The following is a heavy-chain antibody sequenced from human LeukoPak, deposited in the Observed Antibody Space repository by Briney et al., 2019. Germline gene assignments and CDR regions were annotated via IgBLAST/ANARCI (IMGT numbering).Heavy chain of an antibody. J-gene: IGHJ4*02. CDR3: ARVSGGGWSFGY. V-gene: IGHV3-30*03. CDR2: VSFDGTTE. Sequence: PGGSLRLSCAASGFTFSTYGMHWVRQAPGKGLEWVALVSFDGTTEDYGDSVKGRFTISRDNAKNTLYLQMNSLRAEDTAVYYCARVSGGGWSFGYWGQGTLVTVSS. D-gene: IGHD6-19*01. CDR1: GFTFSTYG.